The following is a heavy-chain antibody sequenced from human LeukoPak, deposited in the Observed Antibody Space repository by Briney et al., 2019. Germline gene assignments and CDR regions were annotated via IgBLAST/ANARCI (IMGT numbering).Heavy chain of an antibody. D-gene: IGHD5-24*01. V-gene: IGHV3-53*01. CDR3: ARLMATSEEY. J-gene: IGHJ4*02. CDR1: GFTVSSNY. Sequence: GGFLRLSCAASGFTVSSNYMSWVRQAPGKGLEWVSVIYSGGSTYYADSVKGRFTISRDNFKNTLYLQMNSLRAEDTAVYYCARLMATSEEYWGQGTLVTVSS. CDR2: IYSGGST.